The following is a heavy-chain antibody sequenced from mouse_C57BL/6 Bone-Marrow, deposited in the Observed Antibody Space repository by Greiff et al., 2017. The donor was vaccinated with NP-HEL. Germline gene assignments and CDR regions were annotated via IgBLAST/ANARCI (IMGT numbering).Heavy chain of an antibody. J-gene: IGHJ2*01. D-gene: IGHD1-1*01. CDR2: IDPNSGGT. V-gene: IGHV1-72*01. CDR1: GYTFTSYW. Sequence: QVQLQQPGAELVKPGASVKLSCKASGYTFTSYWMHWVKQRPGRGLEWIGRIDPNSGGTKYNEKFKSKATLTVDKPSSTAYIQLSSLTSEDSAVYYCARRPLLLPDDVDYWGQGTTLTVSS. CDR3: ARRPLLLPDDVDY.